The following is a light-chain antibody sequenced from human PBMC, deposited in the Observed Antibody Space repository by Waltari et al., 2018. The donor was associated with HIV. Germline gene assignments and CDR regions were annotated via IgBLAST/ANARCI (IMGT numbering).Light chain of an antibody. V-gene: IGKV4-1*01. CDR3: QQYYSTPYT. CDR2: WTS. Sequence: DIVMTQSPDSLAVSLGARATINCKSSQSVLYSSNNKNYLAWYQQKPGQPPKLLIYWTSTRASGVPDRFSGSGSATEFTLTISSLQAEDVAVYYCQQYYSTPYTFGQGTKLQIK. J-gene: IGKJ2*01. CDR1: QSVLYSSNNKNY.